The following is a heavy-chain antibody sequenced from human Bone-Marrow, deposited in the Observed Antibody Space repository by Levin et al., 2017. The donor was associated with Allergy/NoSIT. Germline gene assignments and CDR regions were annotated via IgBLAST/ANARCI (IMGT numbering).Heavy chain of an antibody. CDR3: ARGGSYDFWSGYLPPWNWFDP. D-gene: IGHD3-3*01. CDR1: GGSFSGYY. V-gene: IGHV4-34*01. CDR2: INHSGST. J-gene: IGHJ5*02. Sequence: PSETLSLTCAVYGGSFSGYYWSWIRQPPGKGLEWIGEINHSGSTNYNPSLKSRVTISVDTSKNQFSLKLSSVTAADTAVYYCARGGSYDFWSGYLPPWNWFDPWGQGTLVTVSS.